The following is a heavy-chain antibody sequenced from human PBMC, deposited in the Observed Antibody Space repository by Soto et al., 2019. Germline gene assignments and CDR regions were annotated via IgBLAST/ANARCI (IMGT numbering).Heavy chain of an antibody. CDR2: ISSSGSTI. D-gene: IGHD1-20*01. V-gene: IGHV3-11*01. CDR3: AREYNSYYFDY. CDR1: GFTFSDSY. J-gene: IGHJ4*02. Sequence: QVQLVESGGGLVKPGWSLRLSCAASGFTFSDSYMSWIRQAPGKGLEWVSYISSSGSTIYYADSVKGRFTISRDNAKNSLFLQMNSLRAEDTAIYYCAREYNSYYFDYWGQGTLVTVSS.